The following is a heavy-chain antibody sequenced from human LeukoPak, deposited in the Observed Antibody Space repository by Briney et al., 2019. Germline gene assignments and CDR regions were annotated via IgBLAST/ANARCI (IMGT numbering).Heavy chain of an antibody. V-gene: IGHV4-59*01. CDR3: ARAGRGGDYGDY. Sequence: SETLSLICTVSSGSISRYYWSWIRQPPAKTLEWIGYIHYSGRPNYNPSLKSRVTISVDKSKNQFSLNLSSVTTADTAVYYCARAGRGGDYGDYWGQGNLVIVSS. CDR2: IHYSGRP. J-gene: IGHJ4*02. D-gene: IGHD5-24*01. CDR1: SGSISRYY.